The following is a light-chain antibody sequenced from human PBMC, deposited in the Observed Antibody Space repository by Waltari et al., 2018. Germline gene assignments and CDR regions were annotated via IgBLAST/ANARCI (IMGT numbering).Light chain of an antibody. Sequence: EIVLTLSPGTPPSSLSERATLPCRVSQSVSSSYLAWYQQKPGQAPRLGIHGASSRAAAIPDRFSGSGSGTDFTLTISRLEPEDFAVYFCQQYAYTPITFGQGTRLEIK. CDR1: QSVSSSY. CDR2: GAS. CDR3: QQYAYTPIT. J-gene: IGKJ5*01. V-gene: IGKV3-20*01.